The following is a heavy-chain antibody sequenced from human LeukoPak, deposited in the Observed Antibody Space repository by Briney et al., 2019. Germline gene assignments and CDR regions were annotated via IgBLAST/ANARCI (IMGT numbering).Heavy chain of an antibody. V-gene: IGHV3-11*01. Sequence: TGGSLRLSCAASGFTFSDYYMSWIRQVPGKGLEWVSYISSSSSTIYYADSVKGRFTISRDNAKNLLYLQMNSLRAEDTAVYYWAREGGNWGEGYFDYWGQGTLVTVSS. D-gene: IGHD7-27*01. CDR1: GFTFSDYY. J-gene: IGHJ4*02. CDR2: ISSSSSTI. CDR3: AREGGNWGEGYFDY.